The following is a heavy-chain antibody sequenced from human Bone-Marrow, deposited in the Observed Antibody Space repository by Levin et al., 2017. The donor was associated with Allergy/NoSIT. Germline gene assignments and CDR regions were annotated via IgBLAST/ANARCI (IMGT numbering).Heavy chain of an antibody. CDR2: LVSRGRP. V-gene: IGHV4/OR15-8*01. Sequence: SSPLSLLFFVSGGSITRGDWWSWVRQTPFPFLSFLFSLVSRGRPPYNPSLQSRVTLSIDTSKNQFSLKLTSVTAADTAVYYCARLPKWQYYYFDSWGPGTVVTVSS. CDR1: GGSITRGDW. D-gene: IGHD5-12*01. J-gene: IGHJ4*02. CDR3: ARLPKWQYYYFDS.